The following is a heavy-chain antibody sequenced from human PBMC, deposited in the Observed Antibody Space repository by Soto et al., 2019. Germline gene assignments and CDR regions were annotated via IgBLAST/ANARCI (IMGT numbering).Heavy chain of an antibody. V-gene: IGHV3-53*01. D-gene: IGHD5-12*01. Sequence: EVQLVESGGGLIQPGGSLRLSCAASGFTVSSNYMSWVRQAPGKGLEWVSVIYSGGSTYYADSVKGRFTISRDNSKNTLYLQMNSLRAEDTAVYYCARGGAADGYKIYWYFDLWGRGTLVTVSS. CDR1: GFTVSSNY. CDR2: IYSGGST. J-gene: IGHJ2*01. CDR3: ARGGAADGYKIYWYFDL.